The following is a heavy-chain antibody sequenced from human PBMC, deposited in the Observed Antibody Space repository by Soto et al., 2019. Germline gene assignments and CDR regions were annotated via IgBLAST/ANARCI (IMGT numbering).Heavy chain of an antibody. V-gene: IGHV3-30*18. Sequence: VQLVESGGGVVQPGRSLRLSCAASGLTFSTYGFHWVRQAPGKGLEWVAVISNDVRNIHYAESVKGRFTISRDNSKNALYLQMNSLRSNDTAVDYCVKDTLGGMTTVFMPGPDWGPGTLGTVSS. CDR1: GLTFSTYG. J-gene: IGHJ4*02. D-gene: IGHD4-17*01. CDR3: VKDTLGGMTTVFMPGPD. CDR2: ISNDVRNI.